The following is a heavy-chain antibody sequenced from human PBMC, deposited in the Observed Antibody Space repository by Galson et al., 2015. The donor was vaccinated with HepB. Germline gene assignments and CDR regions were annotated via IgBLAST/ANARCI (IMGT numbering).Heavy chain of an antibody. CDR3: ARDFGLSLAVAAFDY. V-gene: IGHV4-38-2*02. Sequence: ETLSLTCTVSGYSISSGYYWGWIRQPPGKGLEWIGSIYHSGSTYYNPSLKSRVTISVDTSKNQFSLKLSSVTAADTAVYYCARDFGLSLAVAAFDYWGQGTLVTVSS. D-gene: IGHD6-19*01. CDR1: GYSISSGYY. J-gene: IGHJ4*02. CDR2: IYHSGST.